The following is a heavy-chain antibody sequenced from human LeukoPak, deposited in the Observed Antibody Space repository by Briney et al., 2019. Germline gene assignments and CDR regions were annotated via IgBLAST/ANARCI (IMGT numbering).Heavy chain of an antibody. V-gene: IGHV3-30-3*01. D-gene: IGHD6-19*01. CDR2: ISYDGSNK. J-gene: IGHJ6*02. CDR3: AGVMSSGPPADYYYYYGMDV. CDR1: GFTFSSYA. Sequence: QTGGSLRLSCAASGFTFSSYAMHWVRQAPGKGLEWVAVISYDGSNKYYADSVKGRFTISRDNSKNTLYLQMNSLRAEDTAVYYCAGVMSSGPPADYYYYYGMDVWGQGTTVTVSS.